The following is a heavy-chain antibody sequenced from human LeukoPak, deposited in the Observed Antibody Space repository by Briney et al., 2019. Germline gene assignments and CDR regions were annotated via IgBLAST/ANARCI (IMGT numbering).Heavy chain of an antibody. CDR2: ISYDGSNK. V-gene: IGHV3-30*01. CDR3: AREGELSYYYYYMDV. D-gene: IGHD1-26*01. Sequence: PGGSLRLSCAASGFTFSSYAMHWVRQAPGKGLEWVAVISYDGSNKYYADSVKGRFTIFRDNSKNTLYLQMNSLRAEDTAVYYCAREGELSYYYYYMDVRGKGTTVTVSS. CDR1: GFTFSSYA. J-gene: IGHJ6*03.